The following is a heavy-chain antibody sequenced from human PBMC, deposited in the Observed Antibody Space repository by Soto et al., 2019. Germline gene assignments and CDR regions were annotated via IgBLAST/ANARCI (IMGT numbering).Heavy chain of an antibody. CDR1: GGSISSGGYY. D-gene: IGHD5-12*01. V-gene: IGHV4-31*03. CDR2: IYYSGST. Sequence: ASETLSLTCTVSGGSISSGGYYWIWIRQHPGKGLEWIGYIYYSGSTYYNPSLKSRVTISVDTSKNQFSLKLSSVTAADTAVYYCARERVATPHFDYWGQGTLVTVSS. J-gene: IGHJ4*02. CDR3: ARERVATPHFDY.